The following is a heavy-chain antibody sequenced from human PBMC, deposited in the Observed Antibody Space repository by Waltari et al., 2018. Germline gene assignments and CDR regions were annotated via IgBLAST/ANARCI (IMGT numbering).Heavy chain of an antibody. Sequence: EEQLLESGGGLVQTGGSLSLSCAASGFTFSTYAMRCVGQATGKGLEWVSAISGSGGSTYYADSVKCRFTISRDNSKNTLYLQMNSLRAEDTAVYYCAKDGRAALEPAFDYWGQGTLVTVSS. D-gene: IGHD6-25*01. V-gene: IGHV3-23*01. CDR1: GFTFSTYA. CDR3: AKDGRAALEPAFDY. J-gene: IGHJ4*02. CDR2: ISGSGGST.